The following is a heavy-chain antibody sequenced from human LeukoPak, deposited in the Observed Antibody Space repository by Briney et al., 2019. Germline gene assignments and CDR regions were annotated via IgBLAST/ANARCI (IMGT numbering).Heavy chain of an antibody. Sequence: ASVKVSFKASGGTFSSYAISWVRQAPGQGLEWMGRIIPIFGIANYAQKFQGRVTITADKSTSTAYMELSSLRSEDTAVYYCARNEYYYDSSGLDYWGQGTLVTVSS. D-gene: IGHD3-22*01. CDR3: ARNEYYYDSSGLDY. V-gene: IGHV1-69*04. CDR1: GGTFSSYA. CDR2: IIPIFGIA. J-gene: IGHJ4*02.